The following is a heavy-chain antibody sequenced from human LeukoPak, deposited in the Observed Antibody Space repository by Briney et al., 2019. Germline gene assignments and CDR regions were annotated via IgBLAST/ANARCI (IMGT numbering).Heavy chain of an antibody. CDR3: ARNDYVWGSYYRFGY. J-gene: IGHJ4*02. D-gene: IGHD3-16*01. V-gene: IGHV4-34*01. Sequence: SETLSLTCAVYGGSFSGYYWSWSRQPPGRGLEWIGEINHSGSTNYNPSLKSRVTISVDTSKNQFSLKLSSVTAADTAVYYCARNDYVWGSYYRFGYWGRGTLVTVSS. CDR2: INHSGST. CDR1: GGSFSGYY.